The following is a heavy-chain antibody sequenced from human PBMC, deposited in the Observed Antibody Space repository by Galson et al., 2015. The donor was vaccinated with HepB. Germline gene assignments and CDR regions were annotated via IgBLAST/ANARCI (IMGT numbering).Heavy chain of an antibody. CDR2: ISHDGRNT. D-gene: IGHD6-19*01. Sequence: SPRLSCAASGFTFSSYSIHWVREAPGKGLEWVAIISHDGRNTYYACSVKGRFTISRDNSRNTLYLQMNGLRSDDTAVYYGARERGAGWYEGNDYWGQGTLVVVSS. CDR3: ARERGAGWYEGNDY. CDR1: GFTFSSYS. J-gene: IGHJ4*02. V-gene: IGHV3-30*04.